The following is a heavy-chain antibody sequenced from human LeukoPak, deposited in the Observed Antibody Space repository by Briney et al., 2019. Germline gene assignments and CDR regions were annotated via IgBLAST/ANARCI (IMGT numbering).Heavy chain of an antibody. CDR3: ARFIGSSGYYDY. V-gene: IGHV4-59*01. J-gene: IGHJ4*01. Sequence: SETLSLTCTVSGGSISGYYWSWIRQPPGKGLELIGYIYSTGITDYNPSLKSRVTISVDTSKNQFSLKLSFVTAADTAVYYCARFIGSSGYYDYWGHGTLVTVPS. CDR2: IYSTGIT. CDR1: GGSISGYY. D-gene: IGHD3-22*01.